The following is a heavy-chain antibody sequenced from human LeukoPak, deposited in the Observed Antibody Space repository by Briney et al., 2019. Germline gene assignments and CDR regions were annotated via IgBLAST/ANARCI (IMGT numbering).Heavy chain of an antibody. D-gene: IGHD2-15*01. Sequence: SETLSLTCTVSGGSISSGGYYWSWIRQPPGKGLEWIGYIYHSGSTYYNPSLKSRVTISVDRSKNQFSLKLSSVTAADTAVYYCARVPTPGVLFDYWGQGTLVTVSS. CDR2: IYHSGST. J-gene: IGHJ4*02. CDR1: GGSISSGGYY. CDR3: ARVPTPGVLFDY. V-gene: IGHV4-30-2*01.